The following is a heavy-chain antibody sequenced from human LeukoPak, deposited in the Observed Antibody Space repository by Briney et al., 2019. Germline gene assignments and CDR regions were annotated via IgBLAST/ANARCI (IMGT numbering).Heavy chain of an antibody. V-gene: IGHV3-48*03. J-gene: IGHJ4*02. CDR3: ARGIPLDC. Sequence: PGGSLRLSCAASGXTFSSYALNWVRQAPGKGLEWVCYISSSATTIYYADSVKGRFTISRDNGKNSLYLQMNSLRAEDTAVYYCARGIPLDCWGQGTLVTVSS. CDR2: ISSSATTI. CDR1: GXTFSSYA.